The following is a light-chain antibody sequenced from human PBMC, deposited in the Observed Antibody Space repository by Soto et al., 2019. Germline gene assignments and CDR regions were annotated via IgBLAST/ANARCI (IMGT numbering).Light chain of an antibody. CDR2: LDSDGSH. Sequence: QSVLTQSPSASASLGASVKLTCTLSSGHSSYAIAWHQQQPEKGPRYLMKLDSDGSHTKGDAIPERFSGSSSEAERYLTISSLQSEDEADYYCQTWGTGIHVVFGGGTKLTVL. V-gene: IGLV4-69*01. J-gene: IGLJ2*01. CDR1: SGHSSYA. CDR3: QTWGTGIHVV.